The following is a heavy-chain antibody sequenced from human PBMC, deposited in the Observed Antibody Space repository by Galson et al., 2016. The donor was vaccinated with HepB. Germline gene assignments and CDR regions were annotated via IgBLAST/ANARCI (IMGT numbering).Heavy chain of an antibody. CDR3: AKSQIFGVVFLDY. J-gene: IGHJ4*02. CDR2: ISGSGGSI. Sequence: SLRLSCAASGFTFSSYAMAWVRQAPGKGLEWVSGISGSGGSIYYADSVKGRFTISRDNFKNTVYLQMNSLRAEDTALYYCAKSQIFGVVFLDYWGQGTLVTVSS. D-gene: IGHD3-3*01. V-gene: IGHV3-23*01. CDR1: GFTFSSYA.